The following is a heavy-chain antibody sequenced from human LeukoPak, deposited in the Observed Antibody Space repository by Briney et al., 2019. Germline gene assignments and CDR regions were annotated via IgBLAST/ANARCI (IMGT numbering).Heavy chain of an antibody. J-gene: IGHJ4*02. CDR2: INHSGST. D-gene: IGHD6-19*01. CDR3: ARGTMYSSGWYFDY. V-gene: IGHV4-34*01. CDR1: GGSFSGYY. Sequence: PSETLSLTCAVYGGSFSGYYWSWIRRPPGKGLEWIGEINHSGSTNYNPSLKSRVTISVDTSKNQFSLKLSSVTAADTAVYYCARGTMYSSGWYFDYWGQGTLVTVSS.